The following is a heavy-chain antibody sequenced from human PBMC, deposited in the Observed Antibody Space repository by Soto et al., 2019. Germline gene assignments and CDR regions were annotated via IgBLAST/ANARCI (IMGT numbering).Heavy chain of an antibody. CDR1: GGSISSSSYY. V-gene: IGHV4-39*01. Sequence: SETLSLTCTVSGGSISSSSYYWGWIRQPPGKGLEWIGSIYYSGSTYYNPSLKSRVTKSVDTSKNQFSLKLSSVTAADTAVYYCASPLDGYYYYMDVWGKGTTVTVSS. D-gene: IGHD3-9*01. CDR2: IYYSGST. J-gene: IGHJ6*03. CDR3: ASPLDGYYYYMDV.